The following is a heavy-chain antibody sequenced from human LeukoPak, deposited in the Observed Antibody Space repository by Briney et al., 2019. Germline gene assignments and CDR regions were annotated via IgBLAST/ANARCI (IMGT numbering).Heavy chain of an antibody. J-gene: IGHJ4*02. CDR3: AKDFAVTFGGVYDY. V-gene: IGHV3-23*01. CDR1: GFTFSSYA. CDR2: ISGSGGST. Sequence: PGGSLRLSCAASGFTFSSYAMSWVRQAPGKGLEWVSGISGSGGSTYYADSVKGRFTISRDNSKNTLYLQMNSLRAEDTAVYYCAKDFAVTFGGVYDYWGQGTLVTVSP. D-gene: IGHD3-16*01.